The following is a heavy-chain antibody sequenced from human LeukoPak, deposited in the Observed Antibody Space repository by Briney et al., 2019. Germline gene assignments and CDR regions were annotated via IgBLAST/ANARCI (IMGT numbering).Heavy chain of an antibody. CDR1: GYTFTAYY. CDR3: TRDGEDIVVVPAATGYWFDP. J-gene: IGHJ5*02. V-gene: IGHV1-2*02. D-gene: IGHD2-2*01. Sequence: ASVKVSCKASGYTFTAYYMHWVRQAPGQGLEWMGWINPNSGGTNYAQKFQGRVTMTRDTSISTAYMELSRLRSDDTAVYYCTRDGEDIVVVPAATGYWFDPWGQGTLVTVSS. CDR2: INPNSGGT.